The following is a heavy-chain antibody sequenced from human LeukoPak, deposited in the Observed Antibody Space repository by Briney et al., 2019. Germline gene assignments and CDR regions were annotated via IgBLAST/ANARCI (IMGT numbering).Heavy chain of an antibody. CDR1: GYTFTGYY. J-gene: IGHJ5*02. CDR2: INPNSGGT. Sequence: GASVKVSCKASGYTFTGYYMHWVRQAPGQGLEWMGWINPNSGGTNYAQKLQGRVTMTRDTSISTAYMELSRLRSDDTAVYYCARGPPQYSSSSRWFDPWGQGTLVTVSS. D-gene: IGHD6-6*01. CDR3: ARGPPQYSSSSRWFDP. V-gene: IGHV1-2*02.